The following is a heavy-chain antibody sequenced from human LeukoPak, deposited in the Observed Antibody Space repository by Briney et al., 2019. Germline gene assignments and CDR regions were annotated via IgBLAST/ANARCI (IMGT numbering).Heavy chain of an antibody. Sequence: SETLSLTCSISDDSINNDRYFWAWIRQPPGKGLEWIASINYSGRTYYHPSLNSRLIISVDTAKRQFSLKLTSVTAADTALYFCARDIDDVGALFDFWGQGTLVTVSS. CDR3: ARDIDDVGALFDF. D-gene: IGHD1-26*01. J-gene: IGHJ4*02. CDR2: INYSGRT. CDR1: DDSINNDRYF. V-gene: IGHV4-39*07.